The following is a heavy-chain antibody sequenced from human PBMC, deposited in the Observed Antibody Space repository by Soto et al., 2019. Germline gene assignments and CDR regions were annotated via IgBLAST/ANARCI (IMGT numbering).Heavy chain of an antibody. CDR2: IYYSGST. Sequence: SETLSLTCTVSGGSISSGSYYWGWIRQPPGKGLEWIGSIYYSGSTYYNPSLKSRVTISVDTSKNQFSLKLSYVTAADTAVYYCASPGYSGSYYFDYWGQGTLVTVSS. D-gene: IGHD1-26*01. CDR1: GGSISSGSYY. J-gene: IGHJ4*02. V-gene: IGHV4-39*01. CDR3: ASPGYSGSYYFDY.